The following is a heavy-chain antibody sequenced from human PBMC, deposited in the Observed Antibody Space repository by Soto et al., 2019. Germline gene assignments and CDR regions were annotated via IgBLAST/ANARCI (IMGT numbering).Heavy chain of an antibody. D-gene: IGHD3-10*01. CDR1: GGSFGGYY. CDR2: INHSGST. J-gene: IGHJ5*02. Sequence: SETPSLTCAVYGGSFGGYYWSWIRQPPGKGLEWIGEINHSGSTNYNPSLKSRVTISVDTSKNQFSLKLSSVTAADTAVYYCARGRVVLLWFGDHNWFGPWGQGALV. V-gene: IGHV4-34*01. CDR3: ARGRVVLLWFGDHNWFGP.